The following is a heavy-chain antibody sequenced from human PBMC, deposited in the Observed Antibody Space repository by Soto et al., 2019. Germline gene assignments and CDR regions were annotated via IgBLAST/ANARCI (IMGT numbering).Heavy chain of an antibody. D-gene: IGHD3-10*01. V-gene: IGHV4-39*01. CDR2: IYFSGSA. Sequence: QLQLQESGPGLVKPSETLSLTCTVSGDSISSSSNYYWGWIRQPPGKGLEWIGSIYFSGSAYYIPSLKSQGSISVDTSKNQCSLTLNSVTAADTAVYYCATFEIYGSGSYSEPCHFDYWGQGTLVTVSS. J-gene: IGHJ4*02. CDR3: ATFEIYGSGSYSEPCHFDY. CDR1: GDSISSSSNYY.